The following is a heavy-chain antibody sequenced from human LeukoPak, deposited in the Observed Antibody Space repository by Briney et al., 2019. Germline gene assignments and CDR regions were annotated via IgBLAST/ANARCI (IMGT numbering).Heavy chain of an antibody. J-gene: IGHJ4*02. CDR3: ARVYDSSGYHYYFDY. CDR2: IYYSGST. CDR1: GGSISSSGYY. D-gene: IGHD3-22*01. Sequence: PSETLSLTCTASGGSISSSGYYWGWIRQSPGKGLECIGTIYYSGSTYYNPSLKSRASISVDTSKNQFSLKLSSVTAADTTVYYCARVYDSSGYHYYFDYWGQGTLVTVSS. V-gene: IGHV4-39*07.